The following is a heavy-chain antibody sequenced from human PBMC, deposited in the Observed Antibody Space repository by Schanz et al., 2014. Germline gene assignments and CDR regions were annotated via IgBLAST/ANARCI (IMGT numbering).Heavy chain of an antibody. V-gene: IGHV3-33*03. CDR1: GFTFSNHG. D-gene: IGHD6-6*01. J-gene: IGHJ4*02. CDR3: VPMSIAAH. CDR2: IWYDGSNE. Sequence: QVQLVESGGGVVQPGRSLRLSCAASGFTFSNHGMHWVRQSPGKGLEWVALIWYDGSNEYYADSVKGRFTISRDNAKNSLYLQMNSLRAEDTAVYYCVPMSIAAHWGQGTLVTVSS.